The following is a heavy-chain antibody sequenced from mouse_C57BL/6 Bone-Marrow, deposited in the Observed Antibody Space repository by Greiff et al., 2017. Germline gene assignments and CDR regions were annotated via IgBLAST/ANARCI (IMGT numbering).Heavy chain of an antibody. V-gene: IGHV1-61*01. J-gene: IGHJ3*01. CDR2: IYPSASET. D-gene: IGHD2-5*01. CDR1: GYTFFSFW. CDR3: ARTSSYCSNWGGFAY. Sequence: QVQLQQPGAEPVRPGSSVKLSSKASGYTFFSFWMDRVKQRSGQGLEWIRNIYPSASETHSNQKFKDKATWSVDESSSTADMQLSSLTSEDSAVYYCARTSSYCSNWGGFAYWGQEALVGVSA.